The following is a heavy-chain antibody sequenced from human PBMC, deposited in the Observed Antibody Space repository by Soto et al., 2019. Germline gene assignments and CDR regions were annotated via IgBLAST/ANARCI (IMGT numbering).Heavy chain of an antibody. V-gene: IGHV1-18*01. Sequence: QVQLVQSGAELKKPGASVKVSCKASGDTYTTFDVSWLRQVPGQGPEWMGWNRVSNGDTNYAQKFQGRVTMTTDTSTGTVCMDLRTLRPDDTALYYCARDYSSASGANFDLWGQGTLVTVSS. CDR2: NRVSNGDT. J-gene: IGHJ4*02. CDR1: GDTYTTFD. D-gene: IGHD6-19*01. CDR3: ARDYSSASGANFDL.